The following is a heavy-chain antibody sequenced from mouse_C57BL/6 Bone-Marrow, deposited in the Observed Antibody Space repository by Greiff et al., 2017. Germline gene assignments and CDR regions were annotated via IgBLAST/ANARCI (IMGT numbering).Heavy chain of an antibody. J-gene: IGHJ4*01. Sequence: EVKLMESGGGLVKPGGSLKLSCAASGFTFSSYTMSWVRQTPEKRLEWVATISGGSGNTYYPESVKGRFTISRDNAKNTLYMQMSSLRSEDTALYYCARRGFPYYAMDYWGQGTSVTVSS. CDR1: GFTFSSYT. CDR2: ISGGSGNT. V-gene: IGHV5-9*01. CDR3: ARRGFPYYAMDY.